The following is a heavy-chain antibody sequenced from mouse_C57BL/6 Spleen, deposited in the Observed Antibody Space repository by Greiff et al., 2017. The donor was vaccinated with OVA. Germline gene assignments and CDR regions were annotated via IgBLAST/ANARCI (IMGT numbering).Heavy chain of an antibody. CDR3: ARYGDYDYVDY. CDR1: GYSITSGYY. V-gene: IGHV3-6*01. J-gene: IGHJ2*01. CDR2: ISYDGSN. D-gene: IGHD2-4*01. Sequence: DVQLQESGPGLVKPSQSLSLTCSVTGYSITSGYYWNWIRQFPGNNLEWMGYISYDGSNNYNPSLKNQISFTRDTSKNQFFLQLNSVTTEDTATYYCARYGDYDYVDYWGQGTTLTVSS.